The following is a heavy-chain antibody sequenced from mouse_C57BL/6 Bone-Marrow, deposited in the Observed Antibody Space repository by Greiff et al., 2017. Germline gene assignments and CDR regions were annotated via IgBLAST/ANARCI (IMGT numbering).Heavy chain of an antibody. CDR2: ISSGSSTI. Sequence: DVKLQESGGGLVKPGGSLKLSCAASGFTFSDYGMHWVRQAPEKGLEWVAYISSGSSTIYYADTVKGRFTISRDNAKNTLFLQMTSLRSEDTAMYYCARKPNYYGSSYGFDYWGQGTTLTVSS. CDR1: GFTFSDYG. V-gene: IGHV5-17*01. D-gene: IGHD1-1*01. J-gene: IGHJ2*01. CDR3: ARKPNYYGSSYGFDY.